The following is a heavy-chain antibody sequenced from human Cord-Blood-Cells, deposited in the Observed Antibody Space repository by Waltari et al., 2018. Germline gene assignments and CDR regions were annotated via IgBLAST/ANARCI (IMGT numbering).Heavy chain of an antibody. V-gene: IGHV4-34*01. D-gene: IGHD6-13*01. Sequence: QVQLQQWGAGLLKPSETLSLTCAVYGGSFSGYYWSWIRPPPGKGLEWIGEINHSGSTNYNPSLKSRVTISVDTSKNQFSLKLSSVTAADTAVYYCARGGIGSSWYYYYGMDVWGQGTTVTVSS. CDR3: ARGGIGSSWYYYYGMDV. CDR2: INHSGST. J-gene: IGHJ6*02. CDR1: GGSFSGYY.